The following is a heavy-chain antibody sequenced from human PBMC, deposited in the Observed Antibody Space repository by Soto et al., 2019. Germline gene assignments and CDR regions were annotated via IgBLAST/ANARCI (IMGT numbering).Heavy chain of an antibody. CDR1: GYTFTSYA. CDR2: INAGNGNT. CDR3: ARDMGFGLSDY. J-gene: IGHJ4*02. D-gene: IGHD3-10*01. V-gene: IGHV1-3*01. Sequence: QVQLVQSGAEVKKPGASVKVSCKASGYTFTSYAMHWVRQAPGQRLEWMGWINAGNGNTKYSQKFQGRVTITRDTSASTAYMELSSLRSEDTALYSCARDMGFGLSDYWGQGTLVTVSS.